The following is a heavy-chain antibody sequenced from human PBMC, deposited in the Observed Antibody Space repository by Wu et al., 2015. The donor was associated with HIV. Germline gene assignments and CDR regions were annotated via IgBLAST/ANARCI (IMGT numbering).Heavy chain of an antibody. J-gene: IGHJ4*02. Sequence: QAQLVQSGAEVKKPGSSVKISCKASGNTFNAINWVRQAPGQGLEWMGGIIPLFGTGEYAQIFQGRVTITTDESTSTAYMRLSSLRSEDTAVYFCASPRSPGFSSAWPTYFDYWGQGTLVTVSS. D-gene: IGHD6-25*01. CDR2: IIPLFGTG. V-gene: IGHV1-69*05. CDR1: GNTFNA. CDR3: ASPRSPGFSSAWPTYFDY.